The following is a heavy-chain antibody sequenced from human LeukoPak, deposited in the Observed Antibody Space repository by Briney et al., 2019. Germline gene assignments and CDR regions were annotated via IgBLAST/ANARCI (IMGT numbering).Heavy chain of an antibody. CDR1: GGSISSGSYY. V-gene: IGHV4-61*02. D-gene: IGHD3-22*01. J-gene: IGHJ3*02. Sequence: PSETLSLTCTVSGGSISSGSYYWSWIRQPAGKGLEWIGRIYTSGSTNYNPSLKSRVTISVDTSKNQFSLKLSSVTAADTAVYYCARDAAAKGFTTTGWHAEREDAFDIWGQGTMVTVSS. CDR3: ARDAAAKGFTTTGWHAEREDAFDI. CDR2: IYTSGST.